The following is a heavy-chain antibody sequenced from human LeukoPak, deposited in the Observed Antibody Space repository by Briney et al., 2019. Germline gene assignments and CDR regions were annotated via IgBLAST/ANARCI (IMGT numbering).Heavy chain of an antibody. CDR3: ARGQYYDILTGYYYYYYGMDV. D-gene: IGHD3-9*01. CDR2: MNPNSGNT. V-gene: IGHV1-8*01. Sequence: ASVKVSCKASGYTFTSYDINWVRQATGQGLEWMGWMNPNSGNTGYAQKFQGRVTMTRNTSISTAYMELSSLRSEDTAVYYCARGQYYDILTGYYYYYYGMDVWGQGTTVTVS. J-gene: IGHJ6*02. CDR1: GYTFTSYD.